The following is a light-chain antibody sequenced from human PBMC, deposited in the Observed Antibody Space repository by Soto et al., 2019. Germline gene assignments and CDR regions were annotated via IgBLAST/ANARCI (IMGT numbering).Light chain of an antibody. CDR3: GVCVGGLHTVV. CDR2: DNI. V-gene: IGLV1-51*01. Sequence: QSVLTQPPSVSAAPGQNVTISCSGSSSIIGNYYVSWFQQIPGTAPKLLIYDNIKRPSDIPDRFSGSKSDTSATLDITRLQTGDGATYYCGVCVGGLHTVVFGTGTKLTVL. J-gene: IGLJ1*01. CDR1: SSIIGNYY.